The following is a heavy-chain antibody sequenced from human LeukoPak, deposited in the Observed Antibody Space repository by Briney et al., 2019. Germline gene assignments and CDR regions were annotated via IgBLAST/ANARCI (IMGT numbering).Heavy chain of an antibody. CDR1: GGSFSGYY. CDR2: IYYSGST. J-gene: IGHJ5*02. D-gene: IGHD3-3*01. Sequence: SETLSLTCAVYGGSFSGYYWTWIRQPPGKGLEWIGSIYYSGSTYYNPSFKSRVTISVDTSKNQFSLKLSSVTAADTAVYYCARVYDFWSGYPSWFDPWGQGTLVTVSS. V-gene: IGHV4-34*01. CDR3: ARVYDFWSGYPSWFDP.